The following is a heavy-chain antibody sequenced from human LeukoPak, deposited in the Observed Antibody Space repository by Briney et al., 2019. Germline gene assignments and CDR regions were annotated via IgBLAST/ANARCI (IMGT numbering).Heavy chain of an antibody. V-gene: IGHV4-39*01. CDR1: GGSISSSGYY. CDR2: IYYSGST. Sequence: SETLSLTCTVSGGSISSSGYYWGWIRQPPGKGLEWIASIYYSGSTYYNPSLKSRVTISVDTSKNQFSLKLSSVTAADTAVYYCARLSGYYDSSGYWDYWGQGTLVTVSS. CDR3: ARLSGYYDSSGYWDY. J-gene: IGHJ4*02. D-gene: IGHD3-22*01.